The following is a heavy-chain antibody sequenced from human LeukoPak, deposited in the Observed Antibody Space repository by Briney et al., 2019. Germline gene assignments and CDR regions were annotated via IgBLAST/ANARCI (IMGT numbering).Heavy chain of an antibody. CDR1: GYTFTSYG. CDR3: ARAEYCSSTSCYSGGRLYSSSAGDY. CDR2: ISGHSGNT. J-gene: IGHJ4*02. D-gene: IGHD2-2*01. V-gene: IGHV1-18*01. Sequence: GASVNVSCKASGYTFTSYGISWVRQAAGQGPEWMGWISGHSGNTNYAQNFQGRVTMTTDTSTGTANMELRSLRSDDTAVYYCARAEYCSSTSCYSGGRLYSSSAGDYWGQGTLVTVSS.